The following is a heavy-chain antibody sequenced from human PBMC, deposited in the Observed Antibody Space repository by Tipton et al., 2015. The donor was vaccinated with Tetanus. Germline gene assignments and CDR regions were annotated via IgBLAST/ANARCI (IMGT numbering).Heavy chain of an antibody. Sequence: QLVQSGPEVKKPGASVKVSCKASGYTFTGYYMHWVRQAPGQGLEWMGWINPNSGGTNYAQKFQGRVTMTRDTSISTAYMELSRLRSDDTAVYYCARDFPPGIAAAGPSPPDYWGQGTLVTVSS. J-gene: IGHJ4*02. CDR1: GYTFTGYY. D-gene: IGHD6-13*01. CDR2: INPNSGGT. CDR3: ARDFPPGIAAAGPSPPDY. V-gene: IGHV1-2*02.